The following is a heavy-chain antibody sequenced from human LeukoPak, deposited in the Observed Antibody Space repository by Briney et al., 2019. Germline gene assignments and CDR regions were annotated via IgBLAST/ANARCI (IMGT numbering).Heavy chain of an antibody. Sequence: SETLSLTCAVYGGSFSGYYWSWIRQPPGKGLEWIGEINHSGSTNYNPSLKSRVTISVDTSKNQFSLKLSSVTAADTAVYYCARARMATKRTDFDYWGQGTLVTVSS. J-gene: IGHJ4*02. D-gene: IGHD5-24*01. CDR1: GGSFSGYY. V-gene: IGHV4-34*01. CDR3: ARARMATKRTDFDY. CDR2: INHSGST.